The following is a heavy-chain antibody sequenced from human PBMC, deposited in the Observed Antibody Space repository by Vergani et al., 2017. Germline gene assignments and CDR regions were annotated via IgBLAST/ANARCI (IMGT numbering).Heavy chain of an antibody. CDR2: IYYSGST. CDR1: GGSISSSNW. D-gene: IGHD4-17*01. V-gene: IGHV4-4*02. CDR3: ARGLVGYDYGDYEY. J-gene: IGHJ4*02. Sequence: QVQLQESGPGLVKPSGTLSLTCAVSGGSISSSNWWSWVRQPPGKGLEWIGYIYYSGSTYYNPSLKSRVTISVDTSKNQFSLKLSSVTAADTAVYYCARGLVGYDYGDYEYWGQGTLVTVSS.